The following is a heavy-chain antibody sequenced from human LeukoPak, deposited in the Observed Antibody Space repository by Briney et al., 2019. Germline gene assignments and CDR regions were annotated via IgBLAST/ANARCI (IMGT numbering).Heavy chain of an antibody. CDR3: ARSGGSYGAFDI. D-gene: IGHD1-26*01. CDR2: IYYSGST. J-gene: IGHJ3*02. CDR1: GGSISSGGYY. V-gene: IGHV4-31*03. Sequence: SETLSLTCTVSGGSISSGGYYWSWIRQHPGKGLEWIGYIYYSGSTYYNPSLKSRVTISVDTSKNQFSLKLSSVTAADTAVYYCARSGGSYGAFDIWGQGAMVTVSS.